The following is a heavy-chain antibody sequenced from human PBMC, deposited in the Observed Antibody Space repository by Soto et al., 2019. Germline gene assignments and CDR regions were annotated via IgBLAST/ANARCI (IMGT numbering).Heavy chain of an antibody. J-gene: IGHJ5*02. CDR3: ARRIKQWLVNDWFDP. Sequence: QLQLQESGPGLVKPSGTLSLTCTVSGGSISSSSYYWGWIRQPPGKGLEWIGSIYYSGSTYYNPSLKSRVTISVDTSKNQFSLKLSSVTAADTAVYYCARRIKQWLVNDWFDPWGQGTLVTVSS. CDR2: IYYSGST. D-gene: IGHD6-19*01. CDR1: GGSISSSSYY. V-gene: IGHV4-39*01.